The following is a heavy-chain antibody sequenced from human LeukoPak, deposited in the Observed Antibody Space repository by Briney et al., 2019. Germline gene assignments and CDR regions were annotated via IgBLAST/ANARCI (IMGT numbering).Heavy chain of an antibody. Sequence: SETLSLTCAVYGGSFSGYYWSWIRQPPGKGLEWIGEINHSGSTNYNPSLKSRVTISVDTSKNQFSLKLSSVTAADTAVYYCARLNVWGSYRYTTNWFDPWGQGTLVTVSS. CDR2: INHSGST. CDR3: ARLNVWGSYRYTTNWFDP. D-gene: IGHD3-16*02. CDR1: GGSFSGYY. J-gene: IGHJ5*02. V-gene: IGHV4-34*01.